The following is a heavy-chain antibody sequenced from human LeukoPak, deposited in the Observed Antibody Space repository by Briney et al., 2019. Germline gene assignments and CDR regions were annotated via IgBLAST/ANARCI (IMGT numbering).Heavy chain of an antibody. D-gene: IGHD4-23*01. CDR2: ISRSGTET. Sequence: GGSLRLSCAGAGFTFSNYGMSWVRQAPGKGLEWVSVISRSGTETYHADSVRGRFTISRDNAKNTLYLQMDSLRTEDTAVYYCAKKSPDSSGNPAYDWGQGTLVTVSS. V-gene: IGHV3-23*01. J-gene: IGHJ4*02. CDR1: GFTFSNYG. CDR3: AKKSPDSSGNPAYD.